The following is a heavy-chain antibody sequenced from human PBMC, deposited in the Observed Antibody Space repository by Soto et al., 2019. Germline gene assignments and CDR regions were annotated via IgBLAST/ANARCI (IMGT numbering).Heavy chain of an antibody. D-gene: IGHD6-6*01. CDR3: ARGAGLSSSSMYSYFAMGG. CDR2: TYYRSKWDN. CDR1: GDSVSCNSGA. Sequence: SQTLSLTFAISGDSVSCNSGAWKWIRQSPSRGLEWLGRTYYRSKWDNDYAVSVKNRITINPNTSKNQYPTQLNSLAPEDTAVDYCARGAGLSSSSMYSYFAMGGWGQGTRGSVS. J-gene: IGHJ6*02. V-gene: IGHV6-1*01.